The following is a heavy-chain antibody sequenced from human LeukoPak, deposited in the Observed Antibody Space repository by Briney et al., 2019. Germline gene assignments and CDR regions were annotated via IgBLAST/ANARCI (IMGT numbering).Heavy chain of an antibody. CDR2: IRSKTDGGTT. Sequence: GGSLRLSCAASGFTFSDYYMSWIRQAPGKGLEWVGRIRSKTDGGTTDYAAPVKGRFTISRDDSKNTLYLQMSSLNTEDTAVYYCTKSLDCSRASCDSWGQGTLVTVSS. J-gene: IGHJ5*01. CDR1: GFTFSDYY. CDR3: TKSLDCSRASCDS. D-gene: IGHD2-2*01. V-gene: IGHV3-15*01.